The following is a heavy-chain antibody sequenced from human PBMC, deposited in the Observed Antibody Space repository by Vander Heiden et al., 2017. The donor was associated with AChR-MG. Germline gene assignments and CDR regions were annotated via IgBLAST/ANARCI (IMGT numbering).Heavy chain of an antibody. D-gene: IGHD3-10*01. CDR3: ARDQSGRMVQGVKIYYYMDV. Sequence: QVQLQESGPGLVKPSQTLSLTCTVPGGSISRGGYYWGWIRQHPGKGLEWIGYIYYSGSTYYNPSLKSRVTISVDTSKNQFSLKLSSVTAADTAVYYCARDQSGRMVQGVKIYYYMDVWGKGTTVTVSS. J-gene: IGHJ6*03. V-gene: IGHV4-31*03. CDR2: IYYSGST. CDR1: GGSISRGGYY.